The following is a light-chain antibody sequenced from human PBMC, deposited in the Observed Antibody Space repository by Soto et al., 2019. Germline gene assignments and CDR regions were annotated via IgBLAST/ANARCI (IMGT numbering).Light chain of an antibody. J-gene: IGLJ2*01. Sequence: QSVLTQPPSASGTPGQRVNISCSGSSTNIGRNYVYWYQQLPGTAPKLLIYRNNQRPSGVPDRFSGSKSGTSASLAISGLRSEDEADYYCAAWDDSLSGRVFGGGTQLTVL. V-gene: IGLV1-47*01. CDR1: STNIGRNY. CDR2: RNN. CDR3: AAWDDSLSGRV.